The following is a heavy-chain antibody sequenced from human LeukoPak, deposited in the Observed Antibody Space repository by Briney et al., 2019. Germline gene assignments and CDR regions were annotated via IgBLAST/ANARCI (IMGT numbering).Heavy chain of an antibody. D-gene: IGHD2-2*02. CDR2: IYSGGST. J-gene: IGHJ4*02. Sequence: GGSLSLSCAASGCTVSSNYMSWVRQAPGKGLEWVSVIYSGGSTNYADSVKGRFTISRDNAKNTLYLQMNSLRAEDTAVYYCARDTFFDYWGQGTLVTVSS. CDR3: ARDTFFDY. V-gene: IGHV3-66*02. CDR1: GCTVSSNY.